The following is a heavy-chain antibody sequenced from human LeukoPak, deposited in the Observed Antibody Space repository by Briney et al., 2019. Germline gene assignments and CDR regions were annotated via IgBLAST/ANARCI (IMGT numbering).Heavy chain of an antibody. CDR2: INHSGST. V-gene: IGHV4-34*01. D-gene: IGHD6-19*01. J-gene: IGHJ5*02. CDR3: ARGLSSGWYGWFDP. Sequence: PSETLSLTCAVYGGSFSGYYWSWIRHPPGKGLEWIGEINHSGSTNYNPSLKSRVTISVDTSKNQFSLKLSSVTAADTAVYYCARGLSSGWYGWFDPWGQGTLVTVSS. CDR1: GGSFSGYY.